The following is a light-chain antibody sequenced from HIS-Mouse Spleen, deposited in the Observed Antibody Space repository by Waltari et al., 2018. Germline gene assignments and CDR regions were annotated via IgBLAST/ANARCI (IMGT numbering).Light chain of an antibody. Sequence: EIVMTQSPATLSVSPGERATLSGRASQRVSSNLAWYQQKPGQAPRLLIYGASTRATCIPARFIGSGSGTEFTLTISSLQSEDFAVYYCQQYNNWPPYTFGQGTKLEIK. CDR3: QQYNNWPPYT. CDR1: QRVSSN. J-gene: IGKJ2*01. V-gene: IGKV3-15*01. CDR2: GAS.